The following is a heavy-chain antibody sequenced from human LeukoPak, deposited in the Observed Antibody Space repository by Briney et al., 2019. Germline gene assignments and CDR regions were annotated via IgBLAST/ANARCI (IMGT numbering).Heavy chain of an antibody. Sequence: KPSETLSLTCTVSGGSISSGTYYWGWIRQPPGKGLEWIGSIYNSGSTYYNPSLKSRVTISVDTSENQFSLKLSSVTAADTAVYYCASYDFWSGYTYDHGGQGTLVTVSS. CDR1: GGSISSGTYY. V-gene: IGHV4-39*01. CDR3: ASYDFWSGYTYDH. J-gene: IGHJ4*02. CDR2: IYNSGST. D-gene: IGHD3-3*01.